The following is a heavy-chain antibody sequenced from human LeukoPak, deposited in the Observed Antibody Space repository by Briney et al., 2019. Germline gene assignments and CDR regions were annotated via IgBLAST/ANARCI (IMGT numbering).Heavy chain of an antibody. CDR1: GYTFTDYY. CDR2: INPKSGGT. CDR3: ARGGGTNFGVITD. V-gene: IGHV1-2*02. J-gene: IGHJ4*02. D-gene: IGHD3-3*01. Sequence: ASVKVSCKXSGYTFTDYYLHWVRQAPGRGLEGMGWINPKSGGTNDSQNLQGRVTMTRDTSISTAYMELSRLRSDDTAVYFCARGGGTNFGVITDWGQGTLVTVSS.